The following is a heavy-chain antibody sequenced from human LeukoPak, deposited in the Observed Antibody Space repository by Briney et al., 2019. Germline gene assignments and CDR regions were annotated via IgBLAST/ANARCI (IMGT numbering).Heavy chain of an antibody. CDR2: INPNSDCT. V-gene: IGHV1-2*02. J-gene: IGHJ4*02. Sequence: ASVKVSCKASGYTFTGYYMHWVRQATGQGLEWMGWINPNSDCTNCAQKFLGRVTMTRDTSISTAYLELSRRISDDTAVNYCSRSGVAVRDYCGQGTLVTVSS. CDR3: SRSGVAVRDY. D-gene: IGHD6-19*01. CDR1: GYTFTGYY.